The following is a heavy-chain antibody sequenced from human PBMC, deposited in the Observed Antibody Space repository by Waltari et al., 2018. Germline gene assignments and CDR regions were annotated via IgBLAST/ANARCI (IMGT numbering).Heavy chain of an antibody. CDR1: GGSFSGYY. CDR2: INHSGST. V-gene: IGHV4-34*01. D-gene: IGHD1-26*01. J-gene: IGHJ2*01. CDR3: ARGLRGAAKGHTNRGREVPGVGWYFDL. Sequence: QVQLQQWGAGLLKSSETLSLTCAVYGGSFSGYYWSWIRQPPGKGLDWIGEINHSGSTNYNPSLKSRVTISVDTSKKQFSLKLSSVTAADTAVYYCARGLRGAAKGHTNRGREVPGVGWYFDLWGRGTLVTVSS.